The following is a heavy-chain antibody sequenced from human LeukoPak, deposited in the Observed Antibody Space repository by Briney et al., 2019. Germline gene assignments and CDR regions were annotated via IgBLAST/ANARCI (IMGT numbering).Heavy chain of an antibody. CDR2: INHSGST. CDR3: ARGHIVVVPAAIVSYYYYGMDV. V-gene: IGHV4-34*01. Sequence: SETLSLTCAVYGGSFSGYYGSWIRQPPGKGLEWIGEINHSGSTNYNPSLKSRVTISVDTSKNQFSLKLSSVTAADTAVYYCARGHIVVVPAAIVSYYYYGMDVWGQGTTVTVSS. CDR1: GGSFSGYY. J-gene: IGHJ6*02. D-gene: IGHD2-2*01.